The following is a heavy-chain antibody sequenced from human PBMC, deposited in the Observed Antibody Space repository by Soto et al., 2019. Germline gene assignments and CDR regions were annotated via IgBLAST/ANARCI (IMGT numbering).Heavy chain of an antibody. Sequence: EVQLVETGGGLIQPGGPLRLSCAASGFSVSSNYMSWVRQAPGKGLEWVSVIYSTGSKYYADSVKGRSIISRDNSKNTLYLEMNSLRAEDTAVYYCARSIVVVIRTFNWYFDLWGRGTLVTVSS. V-gene: IGHV3-53*02. J-gene: IGHJ2*01. CDR3: ARSIVVVIRTFNWYFDL. D-gene: IGHD3-22*01. CDR2: IYSTGSK. CDR1: GFSVSSNY.